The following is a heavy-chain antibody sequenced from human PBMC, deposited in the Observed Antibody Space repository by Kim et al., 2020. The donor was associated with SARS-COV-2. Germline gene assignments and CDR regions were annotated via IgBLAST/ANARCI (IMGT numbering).Heavy chain of an antibody. Sequence: SETLSLTCTVSGGSISSSSYYWGWIRQPPGKGLEWIGSIYYSGSTYYNPSLKSRVTISVDTSKNQFSLKLSSVTAADTAVYYCARVTKKRGWELLRKYYFDYWGQGTLVTVSS. CDR1: GGSISSSSYY. CDR3: ARVTKKRGWELLRKYYFDY. J-gene: IGHJ4*02. CDR2: IYYSGST. V-gene: IGHV4-39*07. D-gene: IGHD1-26*01.